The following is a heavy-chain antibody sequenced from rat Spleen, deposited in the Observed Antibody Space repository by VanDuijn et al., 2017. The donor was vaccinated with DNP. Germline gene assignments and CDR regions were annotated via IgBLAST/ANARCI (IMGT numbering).Heavy chain of an antibody. CDR3: ATLTRYFAF. Sequence: EVQLQESGSGLVKPSQSLSLTCSVTGYSITNNYWGWISKFPGNKLEYIGHISYSGSTNYNPSLQSRLSITRYTSKNHFLLHFNSVTTYDTATYICATLTRYFAFWGQGVIVSFSS. D-gene: IGHD1-7*01. CDR2: ISYSGST. CDR1: GYSITNNY. V-gene: IGHV3-1*01. J-gene: IGHJ2*01.